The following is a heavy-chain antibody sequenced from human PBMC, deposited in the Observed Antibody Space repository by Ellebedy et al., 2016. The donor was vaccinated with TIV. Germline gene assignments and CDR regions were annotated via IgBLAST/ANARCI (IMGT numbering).Heavy chain of an antibody. D-gene: IGHD3-16*02. CDR3: ARCYTGTNWFDP. V-gene: IGHV4-34*01. CDR2: INRSGGT. Sequence: MPSETLSLTCAVYGGSFSDYYWSWIRQPPGKGLEWIGEINRSGGTNYNPSLKSRVTISVDTSKNQFSLKLSSVTAADTAIYYCARCYTGTNWFDPWGQGTLVTVSS. CDR1: GGSFSDYY. J-gene: IGHJ5*02.